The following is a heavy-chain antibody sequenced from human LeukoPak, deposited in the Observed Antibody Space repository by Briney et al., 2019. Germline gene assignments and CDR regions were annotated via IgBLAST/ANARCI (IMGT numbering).Heavy chain of an antibody. V-gene: IGHV1-46*01. CDR2: INPSGGST. CDR3: ARGPTVVPFDY. Sequence: ASVKVSCKASGYTFTSYGISWVRQAPGQGLEWMGIINPSGGSTSYAQKFQGRVTMTRDMSTSTVYMELSSLRSEDTAVYYCARGPTVVPFDYWGQGTLVTVSS. J-gene: IGHJ4*02. D-gene: IGHD4-23*01. CDR1: GYTFTSYG.